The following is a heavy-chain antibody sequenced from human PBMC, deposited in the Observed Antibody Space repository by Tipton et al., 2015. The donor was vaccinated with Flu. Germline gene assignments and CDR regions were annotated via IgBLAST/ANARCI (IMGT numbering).Heavy chain of an antibody. J-gene: IGHJ4*02. Sequence: SLRLSCAASGFNFPNYAMSWVRQAPGKGLEWVSAISANGGTTYHSDSVKGRFIISRDNSKNTLYLQMDSLSAADTAVYYCVKDRTMTALIPFHQWGQGTLVTVSS. D-gene: IGHD3-22*01. CDR1: GFNFPNYA. CDR3: VKDRTMTALIPFHQ. CDR2: ISANGGTT. V-gene: IGHV3-23*01.